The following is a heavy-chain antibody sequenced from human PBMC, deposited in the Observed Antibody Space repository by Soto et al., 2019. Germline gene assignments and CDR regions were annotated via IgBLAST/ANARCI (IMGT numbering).Heavy chain of an antibody. CDR1: GGSFSGYY. V-gene: IGHV4-34*01. J-gene: IGHJ4*02. Sequence: SETLSLTCAVYGGSFSGYYWSWIRQPPGKGLEWIGEINHSGSTNYNPSLKSRVTISVDTSKNQFSLKLSSVTAADTAVYYCARGGKAYYDFWSGPQEFDYWGQGTLVTVSS. CDR3: ARGGKAYYDFWSGPQEFDY. D-gene: IGHD3-3*01. CDR2: INHSGST.